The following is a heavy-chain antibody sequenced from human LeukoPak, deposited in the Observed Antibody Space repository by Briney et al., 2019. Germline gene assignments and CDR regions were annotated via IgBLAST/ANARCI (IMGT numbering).Heavy chain of an antibody. Sequence: SETLSLTRAVYGGSFSDYYWSWIRQPPGKGLEWIGEINHSGSTNYNPSLKSRVTISVDTSKSQFSLKLSSVTAADTAVYYCARGRYPGIAAAGHYGMDVWGKGTTVTVSS. V-gene: IGHV4-34*01. CDR2: INHSGST. D-gene: IGHD6-13*01. J-gene: IGHJ6*04. CDR1: GGSFSDYY. CDR3: ARGRYPGIAAAGHYGMDV.